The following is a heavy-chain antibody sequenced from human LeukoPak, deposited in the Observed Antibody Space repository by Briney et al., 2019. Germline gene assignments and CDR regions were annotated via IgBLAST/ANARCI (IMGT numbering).Heavy chain of an antibody. V-gene: IGHV1-8*02. Sequence: ASVKVSCKASGYTFTGYYMHWVRQAPGQGLEWMGWINPNSGNTGYAQKFQGRVTMTRNTSISTAYMELSSLRSEDTAVYYCARGGWVVVAATNVWNWFDPWGQGTLVTVSS. CDR3: ARGGWVVVAATNVWNWFDP. CDR1: GYTFTGYY. J-gene: IGHJ5*02. CDR2: INPNSGNT. D-gene: IGHD2-15*01.